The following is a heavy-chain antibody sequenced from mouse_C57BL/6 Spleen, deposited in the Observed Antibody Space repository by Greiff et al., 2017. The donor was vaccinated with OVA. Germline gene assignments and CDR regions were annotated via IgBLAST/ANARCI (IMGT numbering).Heavy chain of an antibody. CDR1: GFTFSSYT. CDR3: ARGPGSPTVVATRDAMDY. Sequence: EVKVEESGGGLVKPGGSLKLSCAASGFTFSSYTMSWVRQTPEKRLEWVATISGGGGNTYYPDSVKGRFTISRDNAKNTLYLQMSSLRSEDTALYYCARGPGSPTVVATRDAMDYWGQGTSVTVSS. CDR2: ISGGGGNT. V-gene: IGHV5-9*01. D-gene: IGHD1-1*01. J-gene: IGHJ4*01.